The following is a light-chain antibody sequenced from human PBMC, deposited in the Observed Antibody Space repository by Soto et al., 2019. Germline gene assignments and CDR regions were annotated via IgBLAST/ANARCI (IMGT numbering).Light chain of an antibody. CDR1: SSNIGAGSA. CDR2: DDN. J-gene: IGLJ1*01. CDR3: QSYDSRLSGYV. Sequence: QPVLTQPPSVSGAPGQRVTISCTGSSSNIGAGSAVHWYQQLPGTAPKLLMCDDNSRPSGVPDRFSASKSGTSASLAITGLQAEDEADYYCQSYDSRLSGYVFGSGTKVTVL. V-gene: IGLV1-40*01.